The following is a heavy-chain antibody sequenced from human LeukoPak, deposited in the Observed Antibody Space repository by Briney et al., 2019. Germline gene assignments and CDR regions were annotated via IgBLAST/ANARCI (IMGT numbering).Heavy chain of an antibody. D-gene: IGHD1-1*01. J-gene: IGHJ4*02. CDR3: VKITSVTGGDC. Sequence: GGSLRLSCAASGFTFSSYWMIWVRQAPGKGLEWVGNIKQDGSEKRYADSVRGRFSISRDNAQTSLYLQMNSLRAEDTAVYYCVKITSVTGGDCWGQGTRLTVSS. CDR1: GFTFSSYW. CDR2: IKQDGSEK. V-gene: IGHV3-7*02.